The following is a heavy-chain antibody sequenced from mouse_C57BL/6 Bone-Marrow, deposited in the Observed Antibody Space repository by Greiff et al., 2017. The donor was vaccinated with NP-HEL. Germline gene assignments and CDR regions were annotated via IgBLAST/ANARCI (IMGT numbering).Heavy chain of an antibody. CDR1: GFNIKDDY. CDR3: TTGWFGY. D-gene: IGHD2-3*01. Sequence: VQLQQSGAELVRPGASVKLSCTASGFNIKDDYMHWVKQRPEQGLEWIGWIDPENGDTEYASKFQGKATITADTSSNTAYLQLSSLTSEDTAVYYCTTGWFGYWGQGTTLTVSS. J-gene: IGHJ2*01. CDR2: IDPENGDT. V-gene: IGHV14-4*01.